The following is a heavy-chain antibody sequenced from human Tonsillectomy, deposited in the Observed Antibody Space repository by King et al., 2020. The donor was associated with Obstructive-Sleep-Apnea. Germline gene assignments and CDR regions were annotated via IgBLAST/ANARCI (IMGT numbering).Heavy chain of an antibody. Sequence: VQLVESGGGLVQPGGSLRLSCEASGFVFSTYWMHWVRQVPGKGLVCVSRINGYGTTTTYADSVKGRFTISRDNAKNTLFLQMNSLRVEDTAVYYCARGYYYVWSGSGHPEDALDIWGQGTMVTVSS. V-gene: IGHV3-74*01. D-gene: IGHD3-3*01. CDR3: ARGYYYVWSGSGHPEDALDI. CDR1: GFVFSTYW. J-gene: IGHJ3*02. CDR2: INGYGTTT.